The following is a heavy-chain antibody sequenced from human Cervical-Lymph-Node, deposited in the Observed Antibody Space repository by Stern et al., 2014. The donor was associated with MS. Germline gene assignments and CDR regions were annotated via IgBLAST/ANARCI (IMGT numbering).Heavy chain of an antibody. CDR3: AREHHGGNFAS. D-gene: IGHD4-23*01. J-gene: IGHJ5*02. V-gene: IGHV1-69*01. Sequence: VQLLQPGAEVRKPGSSVKVSCKASGATFSTNAISWLRQAPGQGPEWMGAIVPIFGRANYVQKLRGRLTIAADESASTAYMELRSLRSEDTAVYYCAREHHGGNFASWGQGTLVTVSS. CDR1: GATFSTNA. CDR2: IVPIFGRA.